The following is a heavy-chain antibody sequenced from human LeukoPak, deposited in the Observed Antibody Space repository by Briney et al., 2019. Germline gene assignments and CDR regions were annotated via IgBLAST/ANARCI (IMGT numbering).Heavy chain of an antibody. J-gene: IGHJ2*01. Sequence: PSETLSLTCTVSGGSIRDNVYFWGWIRQPPGKGLEWIAGIYYSGITYSNPSLESRVTISLDTSKNQFSLRLTSLTAADTAVYYCAKDKKIGYFDLWGRGTLVTVSS. CDR2: IYYSGIT. CDR1: GGSIRDNVYF. CDR3: AKDKKIGYFDL. V-gene: IGHV4-39*07. D-gene: IGHD3-22*01.